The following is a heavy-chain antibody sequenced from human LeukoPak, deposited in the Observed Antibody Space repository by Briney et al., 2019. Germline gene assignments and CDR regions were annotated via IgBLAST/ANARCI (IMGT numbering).Heavy chain of an antibody. CDR3: ARAEGYGGELDS. CDR2: IRSKANSYAT. Sequence: GGSLRLSCTASGFTFSGSAIHWVRQASGQGLEWVGRIRSKANSYATAYAASVKGRFTISRDDSKNTAYLEMNSLKTEDTAVYYCARAEGYGGELDSWGQGTLVTVSS. J-gene: IGHJ4*02. V-gene: IGHV3-73*01. D-gene: IGHD4-23*01. CDR1: GFTFSGSA.